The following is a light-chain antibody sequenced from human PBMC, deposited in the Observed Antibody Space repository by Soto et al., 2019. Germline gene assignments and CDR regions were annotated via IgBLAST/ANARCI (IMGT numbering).Light chain of an antibody. V-gene: IGLV2-14*01. J-gene: IGLJ3*02. CDR1: NSDIGRYNY. Sequence: QSALTQPASVSGSPGQSITISCAGTNSDIGRYNYVSWYQQHPGEAPKLLIYEVSNRPSGISHRFSGSKSGNTASLTISGLQAEDEGDYSCSSYTNTAALAVFGEGTKLTVL. CDR3: SSYTNTAALAV. CDR2: EVS.